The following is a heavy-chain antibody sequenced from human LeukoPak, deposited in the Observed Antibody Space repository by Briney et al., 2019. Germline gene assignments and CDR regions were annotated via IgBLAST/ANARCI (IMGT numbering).Heavy chain of an antibody. Sequence: ETLSLTCAVYGGSFSGYYWSWIRQPPGKGLEWVSLIYSGDNTYYSDSVKGRFTVSRDNSKNTLYLQMNSLRAEDTAVYFCASQRYCTNGICYRKYYFDYWGQGTLVTVSS. D-gene: IGHD2-8*01. V-gene: IGHV3-66*04. CDR2: IYSGDNT. CDR3: ASQRYCTNGICYRKYYFDY. CDR1: GGSFSGYY. J-gene: IGHJ4*02.